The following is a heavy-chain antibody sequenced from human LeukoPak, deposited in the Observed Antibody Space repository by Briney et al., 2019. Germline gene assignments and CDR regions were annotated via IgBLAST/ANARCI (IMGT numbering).Heavy chain of an antibody. Sequence: GGSLRLSCAASGFTFSSYTMNWVRQAPGKGLEWVANIKQDGSEKYYVDSVKGRFTISRDNAKNSLYLQMNSLRAEDTAVYYCARATVYYDSSGGAFDIWGQGTMVTVSS. CDR3: ARATVYYDSSGGAFDI. CDR2: IKQDGSEK. V-gene: IGHV3-7*01. D-gene: IGHD3-22*01. J-gene: IGHJ3*02. CDR1: GFTFSSYT.